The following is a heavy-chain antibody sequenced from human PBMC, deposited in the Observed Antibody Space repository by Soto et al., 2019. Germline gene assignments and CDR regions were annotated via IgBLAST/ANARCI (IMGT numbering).Heavy chain of an antibody. CDR2: IYYSGST. D-gene: IGHD4-17*01. CDR3: ARGGRDYGDYPFDY. CDR1: GGSISSYY. V-gene: IGHV4-59*01. J-gene: IGHJ4*02. Sequence: PSETLSLTCTVSGGSISSYYWSWIRQPPGKGLEWIGYIYYSGSTNYNPSLKSRVTISVDTSKNQFSLKLSSVTAADTAVYYCARGGRDYGDYPFDYWGQGTLVTVSS.